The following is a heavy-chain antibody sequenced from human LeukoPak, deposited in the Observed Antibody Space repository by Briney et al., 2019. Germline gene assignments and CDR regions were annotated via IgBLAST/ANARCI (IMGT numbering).Heavy chain of an antibody. Sequence: SSETLSLTCAVYGGSFNIYYWSWIRQAPGKGLEWIGEINDGGTINYNPSLLSRVTISRDRSKNQFSLRLTSVTTTDTAVYYCARRWNYGRNYYIDVWGRGATVSASS. CDR3: ARRWNYGRNYYIDV. V-gene: IGHV4-34*01. CDR1: GGSFNIYY. CDR2: INDGGTI. D-gene: IGHD1-7*01. J-gene: IGHJ6*03.